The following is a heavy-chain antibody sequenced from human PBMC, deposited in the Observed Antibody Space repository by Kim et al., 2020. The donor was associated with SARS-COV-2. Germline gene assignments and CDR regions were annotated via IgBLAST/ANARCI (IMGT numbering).Heavy chain of an antibody. Sequence: SETLSLTCTVSGGSISSGGYYWSWIRQHPGKGLEWIGYIYYSGSTYYNPSLKSRVTISVDTSKNQFSLKLSSVTAADTAVYYCARVGYYYDSRGWSHAFDIWGQGTMVTVSS. CDR2: IYYSGST. D-gene: IGHD3-22*01. J-gene: IGHJ3*02. CDR1: GGSISSGGYY. V-gene: IGHV4-31*03. CDR3: ARVGYYYDSRGWSHAFDI.